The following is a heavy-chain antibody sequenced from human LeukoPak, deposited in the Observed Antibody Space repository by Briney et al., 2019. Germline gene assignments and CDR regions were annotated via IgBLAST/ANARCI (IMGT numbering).Heavy chain of an antibody. J-gene: IGHJ4*02. D-gene: IGHD4-11*01. CDR1: GFTFSSYA. CDR2: ISYDGSNK. V-gene: IGHV3-30-3*01. CDR3: AKDWSTVNAIDY. Sequence: GGSLRLSCAASGFTFSSYAMHWVRQAPGKGLEWVAVISYDGSNKYYADSVKGRFTISRGNSKNTLYLQMNSLRAEDTALYYCAKDWSTVNAIDYWGQGTLVTVSS.